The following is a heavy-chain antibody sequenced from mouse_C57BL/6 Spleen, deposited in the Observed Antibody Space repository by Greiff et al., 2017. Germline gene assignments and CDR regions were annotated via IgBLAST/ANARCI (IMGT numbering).Heavy chain of an antibody. CDR1: GFTFSSYA. CDR3: TREPNWDGDFDD. D-gene: IGHD4-1*01. Sequence: EVQLVESGEGLVKPGGSLKLSCAASGFTFSSYAMSWVRQTPEKRLEWVAYISSGGDYIYYADTVKGRFTISRDNARNTLYLQMSSLKSEDTAMYYCTREPNWDGDFDDGGQGTTLTVSS. CDR2: ISSGGDYI. J-gene: IGHJ2*01. V-gene: IGHV5-9-1*02.